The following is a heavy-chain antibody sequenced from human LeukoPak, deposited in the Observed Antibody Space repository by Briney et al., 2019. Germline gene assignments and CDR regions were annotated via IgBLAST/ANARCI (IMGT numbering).Heavy chain of an antibody. J-gene: IGHJ4*02. CDR2: IYYSGST. CDR1: GGSISSSSYY. D-gene: IGHD4-17*01. V-gene: IGHV4-39*01. Sequence: SETLSLTCTVSGGSISSSSYYWGWIRQPPGKGLEWIGSIYYSGSTYYNPSLKSRVTISVDTSKNQFSLKLSSVTAADTAVYYCATRTVTQNDYWGKGTLVTVSS. CDR3: ATRTVTQNDY.